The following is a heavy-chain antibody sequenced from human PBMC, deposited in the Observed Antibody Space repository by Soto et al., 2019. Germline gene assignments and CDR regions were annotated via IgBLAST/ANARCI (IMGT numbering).Heavy chain of an antibody. CDR1: GYTFTSYG. V-gene: IGHV1-18*01. CDR2: ISAYNGNT. Sequence: GASVKVSCKASGYTFTSYGISWVRQAPGQGLEWMGWISAYNGNTNYAQKLQGRVTMTTDTSTSTAYMELRSLRSDDTAVYYCARQRYYDILTGCPLDYWGQGTLVTVSS. D-gene: IGHD3-9*01. CDR3: ARQRYYDILTGCPLDY. J-gene: IGHJ4*02.